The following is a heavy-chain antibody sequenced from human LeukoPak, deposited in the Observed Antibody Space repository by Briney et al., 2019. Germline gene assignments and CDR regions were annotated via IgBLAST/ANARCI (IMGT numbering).Heavy chain of an antibody. CDR2: IIPILGLA. V-gene: IGHV1-69*04. CDR3: ARVTAAPTGYNWFDP. Sequence: PWASVEVSCKASGGTLSSYGISWVRQAPGQGLEWMGRIIPILGLANYAQKFQGRVTITADTTTRTVYMEVSSLRSEDTAVYYCARVTAAPTGYNWFDPWGQGTLVTVSS. D-gene: IGHD1-1*01. CDR1: GGTLSSYG. J-gene: IGHJ5*02.